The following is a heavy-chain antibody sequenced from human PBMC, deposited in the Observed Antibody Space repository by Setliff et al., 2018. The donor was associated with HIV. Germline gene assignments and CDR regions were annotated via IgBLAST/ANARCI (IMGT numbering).Heavy chain of an antibody. J-gene: IGHJ4*02. CDR2: IYYTGFT. V-gene: IGHV4-4*07. Sequence: PSETLSLTCSVSGGSISYYHWSWIRQPAGKGLEWIGRIYYTGFTDYNPSLKSRLTMSVDTSKNQSSLKLSSVTAADTAVYFCARSIYGSGSYPLDYWGQGILVTVSS. D-gene: IGHD3-10*01. CDR1: GGSISYYH. CDR3: ARSIYGSGSYPLDY.